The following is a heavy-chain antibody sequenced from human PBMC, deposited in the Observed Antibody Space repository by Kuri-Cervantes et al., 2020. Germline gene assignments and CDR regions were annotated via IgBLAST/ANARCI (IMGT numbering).Heavy chain of an antibody. CDR1: GGSFSGYY. CDR2: INHSRST. V-gene: IGHV4-34*01. Sequence: SQTLSLTCAVYGGSFSGYYWSWIRQPPGKGLEWIGEINHSRSTNYNPSLKSRITISIDTSKNQFSLKLRSVTAADTAVYYCAREGRHMTIFGVLLGGDYYYMDAWGKGTTVTVSS. J-gene: IGHJ6*03. CDR3: AREGRHMTIFGVLLGGDYYYMDA. D-gene: IGHD3-3*01.